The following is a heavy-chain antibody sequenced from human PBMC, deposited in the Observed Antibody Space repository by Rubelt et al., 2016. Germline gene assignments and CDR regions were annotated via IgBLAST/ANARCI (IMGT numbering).Heavy chain of an antibody. V-gene: IGHV5-51*01. Sequence: EVQLVQSGAEVKKPGESLKISCKGSGYSFTTYWIGWARQMPGKGLEWMGVIYPGDSDTRYSPSFQGQVTMSAETSISTTYLQWSSLKASDTAMYYCARALDYYDSSFDYWGQGTLVTASS. CDR3: ARALDYYDSSFDY. CDR2: IYPGDSDT. J-gene: IGHJ4*02. CDR1: GYSFTTYW. D-gene: IGHD3-22*01.